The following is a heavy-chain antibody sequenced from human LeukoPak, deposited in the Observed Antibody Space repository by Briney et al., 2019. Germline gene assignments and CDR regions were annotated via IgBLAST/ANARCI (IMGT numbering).Heavy chain of an antibody. J-gene: IGHJ4*02. CDR1: GYTFTGYY. Sequence: AAVKVSCKASGYTFTGYYMHWVRQAPGQGLEWMGWINSNSGGTNYAQKFQGRVTMTRDTSISTAYMELSRLRSDETAVYYCARTFRLLWSGEFPFDYWGQGTLVTVSS. CDR2: INSNSGGT. D-gene: IGHD3-10*01. CDR3: ARTFRLLWSGEFPFDY. V-gene: IGHV1-2*02.